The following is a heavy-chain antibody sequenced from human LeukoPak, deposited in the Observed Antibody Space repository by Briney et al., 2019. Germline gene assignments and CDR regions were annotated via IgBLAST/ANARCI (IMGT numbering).Heavy chain of an antibody. V-gene: IGHV4-30-4*01. CDR2: IYYSGST. J-gene: IGHJ6*02. CDR3: ATLPIVATISGYYYGMDV. CDR1: GGSISSGDYY. Sequence: SETLSLTCTVSGGSISSGDYYWSWIRQPPGKGVEWIGYIYYSGSTYYNPSLKSRVTISVDTSKNQFSLKLSSVTAADTAVYYCATLPIVATISGYYYGMDVWGQGTTVTVSS. D-gene: IGHD5-12*01.